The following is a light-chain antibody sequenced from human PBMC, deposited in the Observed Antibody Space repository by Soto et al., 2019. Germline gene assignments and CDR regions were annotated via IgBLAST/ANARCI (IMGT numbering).Light chain of an antibody. Sequence: EIVLTQSQATLSLSPGAIATLACRASPSASSSLAWYPQTPGKAPRLLIYDASNRATGIPARFSGSGSVTDFNLTISSLQPEDFAVDYCQQHCNWPPITFGQGTRLESK. CDR1: PSASSS. CDR2: DAS. V-gene: IGKV3-11*01. J-gene: IGKJ5*01. CDR3: QQHCNWPPIT.